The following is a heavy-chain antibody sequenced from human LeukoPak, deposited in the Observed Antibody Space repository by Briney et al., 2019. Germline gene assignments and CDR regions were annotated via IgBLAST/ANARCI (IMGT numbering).Heavy chain of an antibody. Sequence: ASVKVSCKASGYSFTDKYMHWVRQAPGQGLEWMGWINPNSGGTNYAQKFQGRVTMTRDTSISTAYMELSRLTSDDTAVYYCARVKEQRLVPYYYYYIDVWGKGTTVTISS. V-gene: IGHV1-2*02. D-gene: IGHD6-13*01. CDR1: GYSFTDKY. J-gene: IGHJ6*03. CDR2: INPNSGGT. CDR3: ARVKEQRLVPYYYYYIDV.